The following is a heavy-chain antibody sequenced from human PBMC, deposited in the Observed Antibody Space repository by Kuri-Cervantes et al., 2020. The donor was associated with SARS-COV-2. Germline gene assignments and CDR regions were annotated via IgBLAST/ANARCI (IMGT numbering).Heavy chain of an antibody. Sequence: GGSLRLSCAASGFTFSNYAMHWVRQAPGKGLEWVAVLSHDGSNKYYADSVKGRFTISRDNSKNILYLQMNSLRVEDTAVYYCARDAEIYCSSISCYYGMDVWGQGTTVTVSS. CDR3: ARDAEIYCSSISCYYGMDV. D-gene: IGHD2-2*01. V-gene: IGHV3-30-3*01. J-gene: IGHJ6*02. CDR2: LSHDGSNK. CDR1: GFTFSNYA.